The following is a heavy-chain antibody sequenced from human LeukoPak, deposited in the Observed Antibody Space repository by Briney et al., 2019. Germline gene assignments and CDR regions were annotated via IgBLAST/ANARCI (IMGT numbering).Heavy chain of an antibody. Sequence: SETLSLTCTVSGGSISSSSYYWGWIRQPPGKGLEWIGSIYYSGSTYYNPSLKSRVTISVDTSKNQFSLKLSSVTAADTAVYYCAVVTGYLDYWGQGTLVTVSS. CDR2: IYYSGST. V-gene: IGHV4-39*01. CDR3: AVVTGYLDY. J-gene: IGHJ4*02. D-gene: IGHD2-8*02. CDR1: GGSISSSSYY.